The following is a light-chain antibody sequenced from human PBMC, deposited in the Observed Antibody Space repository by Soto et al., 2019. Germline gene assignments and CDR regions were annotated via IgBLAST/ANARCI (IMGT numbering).Light chain of an antibody. CDR3: NAHASSRM. CDR2: DVS. CDR1: SSDIGAYNY. Sequence: QSALTQPASVSGSPGQSIAISCTETSSDIGAYNYVSWYQQHPGKAPKLMIYDVSNRPSGVSNRFSGSKSCNTASLAISELQAEDEADYYCNAHASSRMFGGGAKLTVL. V-gene: IGLV2-14*01. J-gene: IGLJ3*02.